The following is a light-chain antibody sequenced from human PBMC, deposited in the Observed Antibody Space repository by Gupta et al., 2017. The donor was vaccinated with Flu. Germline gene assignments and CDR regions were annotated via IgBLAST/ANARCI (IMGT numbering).Light chain of an antibody. J-gene: IGKJ4*01. Sequence: EVVLTQSPATLSLSPGERATLSCRASQSVSNSYLAWYQQKPGQAPRLLIYGASSRATGIPDRFSGSGSGTDFTLTINRREPEDFAVYYCQVYGSSTEVPFGGGTKVEIK. V-gene: IGKV3-20*01. CDR3: QVYGSSTEVP. CDR2: GAS. CDR1: QSVSNSY.